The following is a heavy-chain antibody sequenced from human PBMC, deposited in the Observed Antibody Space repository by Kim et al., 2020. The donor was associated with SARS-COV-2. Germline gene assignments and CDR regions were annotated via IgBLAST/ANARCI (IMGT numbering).Heavy chain of an antibody. V-gene: IGHV3-23*01. CDR3: AKSSGDCYPVCWFDP. Sequence: DSVKGRFTISRDNSKNTLYRQMNSLRAEDTAVYYCAKSSGDCYPVCWFDPWGQGTLVTVSS. D-gene: IGHD2-21*02. J-gene: IGHJ5*02.